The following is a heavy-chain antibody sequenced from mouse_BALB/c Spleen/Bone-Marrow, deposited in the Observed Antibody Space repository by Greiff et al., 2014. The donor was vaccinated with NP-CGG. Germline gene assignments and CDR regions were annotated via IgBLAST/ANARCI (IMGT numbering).Heavy chain of an antibody. CDR1: GFNIKDTY. Sequence: EVQLQESGAELVKPGASVKLSCTASGFNIKDTYMHWVKQRPEQGLEWIGRIDPANGNTKYDPKFQGKATITADTSSNTAYLQLSGLTSEDTAVYYGARLDWFAYWGQGTLVTVSA. CDR2: IDPANGNT. CDR3: ARLDWFAY. J-gene: IGHJ3*01. V-gene: IGHV14-3*02.